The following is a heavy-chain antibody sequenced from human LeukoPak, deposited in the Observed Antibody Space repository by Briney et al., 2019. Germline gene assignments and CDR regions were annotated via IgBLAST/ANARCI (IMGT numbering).Heavy chain of an antibody. Sequence: ASVKVSCKASGGTFSSYAISWVRQAPGQGLEWMGRIIPIPGIANYAQKFQGRVTITADKSTSTAYMELSSLRSEDTAVYYCARDDIVVVVAATRYYYYGMDVWGQGTTVTVSS. CDR3: ARDDIVVVVAATRYYYYGMDV. J-gene: IGHJ6*02. CDR1: GGTFSSYA. D-gene: IGHD2-15*01. CDR2: IIPIPGIA. V-gene: IGHV1-69*04.